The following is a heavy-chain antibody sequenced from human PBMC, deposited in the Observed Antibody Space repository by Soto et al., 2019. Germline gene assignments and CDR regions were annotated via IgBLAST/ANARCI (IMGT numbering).Heavy chain of an antibody. CDR1: GVSVSSGSCY. J-gene: IGHJ4*02. D-gene: IGHD1-26*01. CDR2: IYYSGST. Sequence: PLDTLSLTCTFSGVSVSSGSCYWSWIRQPPGKGLEWIGYIYYSGSTNYNPSLKSRVTISVDTSKNQFSLKLSSVTAADTAVYYCAALSYFTFDYWGQGTLVPVSS. V-gene: IGHV4-61*01. CDR3: AALSYFTFDY.